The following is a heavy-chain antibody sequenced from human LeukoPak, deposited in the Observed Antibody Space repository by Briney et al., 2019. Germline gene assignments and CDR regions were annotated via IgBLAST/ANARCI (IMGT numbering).Heavy chain of an antibody. CDR2: IISKTDGGTT. Sequence: GGSLRLSCAASGFTFSSYSMNWVRQAPGKGLEWVGRIISKTDGGTTDYAAPVKGRFTISRDDSKNTLYLQMNSLKTEDTAVYYCTTYGSGRKFDYWGQGILVTVSS. D-gene: IGHD3-10*01. CDR1: GFTFSSYS. CDR3: TTYGSGRKFDY. V-gene: IGHV3-15*01. J-gene: IGHJ4*02.